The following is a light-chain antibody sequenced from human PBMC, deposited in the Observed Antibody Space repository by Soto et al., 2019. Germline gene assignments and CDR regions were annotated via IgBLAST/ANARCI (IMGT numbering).Light chain of an antibody. CDR2: GAS. V-gene: IGKV3-15*01. CDR1: QSVSSN. Sequence: EIVMTQSPATLSVSPGERATLSCRASQSVSSNLAWYQQNRGQAPRLLIYGASTRATGVPARFSGSGSGTEFTLTISSLQSEDFAVYYCQQYINWPRTFGQGSKVVIK. J-gene: IGKJ1*01. CDR3: QQYINWPRT.